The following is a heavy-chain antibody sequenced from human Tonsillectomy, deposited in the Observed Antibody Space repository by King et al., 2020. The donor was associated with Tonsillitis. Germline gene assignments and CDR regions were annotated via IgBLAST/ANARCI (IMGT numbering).Heavy chain of an antibody. V-gene: IGHV3-23*04. CDR2: ISGSGDGT. CDR3: APDQGYYDSSGYYYFPWVH. CDR1: GFTFSSYA. J-gene: IGHJ4*02. Sequence: VQLVQSGGGLVQPGGSLRLSCAASGFTFSSYAMSWVRQAPGKGLEWVSGISGSGDGTYYADSVKGRFTISRDNSKNTLYLQMNSLRAADTAVYNSAPDQGYYDSSGYYYFPWVHWGQGTLVTVSS. D-gene: IGHD3-22*01.